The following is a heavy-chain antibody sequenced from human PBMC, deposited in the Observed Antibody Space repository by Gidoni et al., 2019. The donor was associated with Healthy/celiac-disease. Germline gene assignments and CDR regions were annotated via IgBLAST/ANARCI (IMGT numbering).Heavy chain of an antibody. CDR3: AKGGVGATSPFDY. Sequence: EVQLLESGGGLVQTGGSLRLSCAAYGFTFSSYAMSWVRQAPGRGLEGVSAIRGSGGSTYDADSVKGRFTISRDNSKNTLYLQMNSLRAEDTAVYYCAKGGVGATSPFDYWGQGTLVTVSS. J-gene: IGHJ4*02. D-gene: IGHD1-26*01. V-gene: IGHV3-23*01. CDR1: GFTFSSYA. CDR2: IRGSGGST.